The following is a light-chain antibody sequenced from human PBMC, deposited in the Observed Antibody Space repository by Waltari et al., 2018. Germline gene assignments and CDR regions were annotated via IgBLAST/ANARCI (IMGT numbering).Light chain of an antibody. CDR2: AAS. V-gene: IGKV1-17*01. CDR3: QQYYSGPYT. J-gene: IGKJ2*01. Sequence: DIQMTQSPSSLSASVGDRVTITCRASQGGRNDLGWYQQKPGKAPKRLIFAASSLQSGVPSRFSGSGSGTEFTLTISSLQAEDVAIYYCQQYYSGPYTFGQGTKLEIK. CDR1: QGGRND.